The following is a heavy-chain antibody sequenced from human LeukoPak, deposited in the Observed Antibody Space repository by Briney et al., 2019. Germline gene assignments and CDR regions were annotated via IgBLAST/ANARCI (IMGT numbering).Heavy chain of an antibody. D-gene: IGHD6-13*01. CDR2: IRYDGTDQ. J-gene: IGHJ4*02. V-gene: IGHV3-30*02. CDR1: GLSFGGYG. CDR3: AKDLVAAAGRYFDD. Sequence: PGGSLRLSCVATGLSFGGYGMHWVRQAPGKGLEWVAYIRYDGTDQNYVDSVKGRFTISRDNSKNRLYLQMNSLRDEDTAVYYCAKDLVAAAGRYFDDWGQGTLVIVSS.